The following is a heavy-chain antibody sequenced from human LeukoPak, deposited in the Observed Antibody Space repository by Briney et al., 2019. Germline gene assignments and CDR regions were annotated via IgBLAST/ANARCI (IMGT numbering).Heavy chain of an antibody. V-gene: IGHV1-18*01. Sequence: ASVKVSCKASGYTFTSYGISRVRQAPGQGLEWMGWISAYNGNTNCAQKLQGRVTMTTDTSTSTAYMELRSLRSDDTAVYYCARIGYCSSTSCQWYFDLWGRGTLVTVSS. CDR2: ISAYNGNT. D-gene: IGHD2-2*01. J-gene: IGHJ2*01. CDR1: GYTFTSYG. CDR3: ARIGYCSSTSCQWYFDL.